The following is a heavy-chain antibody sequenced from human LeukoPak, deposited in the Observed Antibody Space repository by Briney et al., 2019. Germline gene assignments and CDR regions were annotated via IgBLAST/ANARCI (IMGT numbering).Heavy chain of an antibody. Sequence: SETLSLTCTVSGGSISSYYWSWIRQPPGKGLEWIGYIYYSGSTNYNPSLKSRVTISVDTSKNQFSLKLSSVTAVDTAIYYCARTNLGGVIVADAFDVWGQGTMVTVSS. J-gene: IGHJ3*01. CDR1: GGSISSYY. D-gene: IGHD3-16*02. V-gene: IGHV4-59*01. CDR3: ARTNLGGVIVADAFDV. CDR2: IYYSGST.